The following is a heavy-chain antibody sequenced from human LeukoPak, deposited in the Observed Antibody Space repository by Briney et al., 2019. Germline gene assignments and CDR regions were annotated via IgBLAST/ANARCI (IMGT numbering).Heavy chain of an antibody. CDR2: IYYSGST. CDR3: ARVTGYSSGWYWFDP. Sequence: SETLSLTCTVSGGSISSYYWSWIRQPPGKGLEWIGYIYYSGSTNYNPSLKSRVTISVDRSKNQFSLKLSSVTAADTAVYYCARVTGYSSGWYWFDPWGQGTLVTVSS. D-gene: IGHD6-19*01. J-gene: IGHJ5*02. V-gene: IGHV4-59*12. CDR1: GGSISSYY.